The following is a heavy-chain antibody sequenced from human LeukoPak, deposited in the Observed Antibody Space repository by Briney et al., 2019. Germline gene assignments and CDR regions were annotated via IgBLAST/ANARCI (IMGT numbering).Heavy chain of an antibody. J-gene: IGHJ6*02. Sequence: PGGSLRLSCAASGFTFSSYAMNWVRQAPGKGLEWVSTISGGGGSKHYADSVEGRFTISRDNSKNTLYLQMNSLRAEDTAVYYCAKLTSASGAYGVDVWGQGTTVTVSS. V-gene: IGHV3-23*01. D-gene: IGHD3-10*01. CDR2: ISGGGGSK. CDR1: GFTFSSYA. CDR3: AKLTSASGAYGVDV.